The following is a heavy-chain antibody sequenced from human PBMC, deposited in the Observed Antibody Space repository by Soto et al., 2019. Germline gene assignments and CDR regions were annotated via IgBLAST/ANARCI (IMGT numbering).Heavy chain of an antibody. V-gene: IGHV1-8*01. J-gene: IGHJ6*02. CDR3: ARGRQYDFWSGYHYYGMDV. Sequence: QVQLVQSGAEVKKPGASVKVSCKASGYTFTSYDINWVRQATGQGLEWMGWMNPNSGNTGYAQKFQGRVTMTRNTSISTAYMELRSQRSEDTAVYYCARGRQYDFWSGYHYYGMDVWGQGTTVSVSS. D-gene: IGHD3-3*01. CDR1: GYTFTSYD. CDR2: MNPNSGNT.